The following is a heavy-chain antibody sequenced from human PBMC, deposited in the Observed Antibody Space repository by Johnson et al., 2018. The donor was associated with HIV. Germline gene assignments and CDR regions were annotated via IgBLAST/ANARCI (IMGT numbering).Heavy chain of an antibody. CDR3: AREMGWEDAFDI. V-gene: IGHV3-11*04. CDR1: GFTFSDYY. J-gene: IGHJ3*02. D-gene: IGHD6-19*01. CDR2: ISWSGRTI. Sequence: QVQLVESGGGLVKPGGSLRLSCAASGFTFSDYYMTWIRQAPGKGLEWISYISWSGRTIYYADSVKGRFTISRDNAKNSQYLQMNSLRAEDTAVYYCAREMGWEDAFDIWGQGTMVTVSS.